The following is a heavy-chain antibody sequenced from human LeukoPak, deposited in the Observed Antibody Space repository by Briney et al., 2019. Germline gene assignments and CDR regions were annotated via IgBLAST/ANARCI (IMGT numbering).Heavy chain of an antibody. D-gene: IGHD5-18*01. CDR3: ARWYSYGLYIDH. J-gene: IGHJ4*02. Sequence: SETLSLTCTVSGGSIRNNYWNWIRQPPGKELEWIGYTSDNGHTHYKPSLKNLVTISVDTSKNQFSLKLTSATAADTAMYYCARWYSYGLYIDHWGQGALVTVSS. CDR2: TSDNGHT. CDR1: GGSIRNNY. V-gene: IGHV4-59*01.